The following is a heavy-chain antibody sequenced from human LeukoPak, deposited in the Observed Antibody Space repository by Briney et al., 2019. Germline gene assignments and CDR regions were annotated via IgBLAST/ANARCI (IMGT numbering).Heavy chain of an antibody. V-gene: IGHV1-24*01. CDR1: GYNLTELS. Sequence: ASVKVSFKVSGYNLTELSMHWVRQAPGKGLEWMGGFDPEDGETIYAQKFQGRVTMTEDTSTDTAYMELSSLRSEDTAVYYCATGGWNYGRFVSFFDYWGQGTLVTVSS. D-gene: IGHD1-7*01. CDR3: ATGGWNYGRFVSFFDY. CDR2: FDPEDGET. J-gene: IGHJ4*02.